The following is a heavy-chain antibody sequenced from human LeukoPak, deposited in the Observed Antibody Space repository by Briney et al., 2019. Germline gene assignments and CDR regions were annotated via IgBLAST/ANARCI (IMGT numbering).Heavy chain of an antibody. Sequence: GGSLRLSCTASGFTFSTYEMNWVRQAPGKRLEWISYISGSGSSIFYADSLQGRFTVSRDNAKNSVYLQMNSLRAEDTAVYYCARTVAGPWGYFDYWGQGTLVTVSS. CDR3: ARTVAGPWGYFDY. CDR2: ISGSGSSI. V-gene: IGHV3-48*03. CDR1: GFTFSTYE. D-gene: IGHD6-19*01. J-gene: IGHJ4*02.